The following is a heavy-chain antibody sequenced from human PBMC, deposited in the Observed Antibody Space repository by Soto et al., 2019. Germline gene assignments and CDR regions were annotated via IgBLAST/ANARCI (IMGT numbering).Heavy chain of an antibody. V-gene: IGHV3-23*01. D-gene: IGHD7-27*01. Sequence: VQLLESGGGLVQPGGSLRLSCAASGFTFSSYAMSWVRQAPGKGLEWVSAISGSGGSTYYADSVKGRFTISRDNSKNTLYLQMNSLRAEDTAGYYCAKDKPANWGFGAGYYFDYWGQGTLATVSS. J-gene: IGHJ4*02. CDR1: GFTFSSYA. CDR3: AKDKPANWGFGAGYYFDY. CDR2: ISGSGGST.